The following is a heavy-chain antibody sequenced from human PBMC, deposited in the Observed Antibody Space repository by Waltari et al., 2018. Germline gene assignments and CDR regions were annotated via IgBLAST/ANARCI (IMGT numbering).Heavy chain of an antibody. V-gene: IGHV3-21*05. CDR3: AMDYSIRSHYYYGLNV. CDR1: GFTFSSYT. Sequence: EEQLVESGGGQVKPGGSLRLSCAASGFTFSSYTINWGGQAPRNGRGWCPDSSSSGNYLSYAASVRGPLNISRAQARNSLFLQMDGLSSEDSALYYCAMDYSIRSHYYYGLNVWGQGPTVTASS. D-gene: IGHD3-10*01. J-gene: IGHJ6*02. CDR2: SSSSGNYL.